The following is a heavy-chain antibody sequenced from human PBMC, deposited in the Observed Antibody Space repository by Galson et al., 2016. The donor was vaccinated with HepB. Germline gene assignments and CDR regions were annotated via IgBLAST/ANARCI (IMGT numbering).Heavy chain of an antibody. D-gene: IGHD6-19*01. V-gene: IGHV6-1*01. CDR1: GDSVSSNSAA. Sequence: CAISGDSVSSNSAAWHWFRQSTSRGLEWLGRTYYRSKWYNDYRLSLKTRININADTSRNEVSLQLKSVTLQDTAVCYCARARSRGWSDAFDYWGQGTLVTISS. CDR2: TYYRSKWYN. J-gene: IGHJ4*02. CDR3: ARARSRGWSDAFDY.